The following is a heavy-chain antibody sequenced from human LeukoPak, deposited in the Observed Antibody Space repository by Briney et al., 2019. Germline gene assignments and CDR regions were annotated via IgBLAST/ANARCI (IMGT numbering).Heavy chain of an antibody. CDR1: GGSFSGYY. CDR2: INHSGST. Sequence: PSETLSLTCAVYGGSFSGYYWSWIRQPPGKGLEWIGEINHSGSTYYNPSLKSRVTISVDTSKNQFSLKLSSVTAADTAVYYCARVPGDILTGYASLFDYWGQGTLVTVSS. J-gene: IGHJ4*02. V-gene: IGHV4-34*01. CDR3: ARVPGDILTGYASLFDY. D-gene: IGHD3-9*01.